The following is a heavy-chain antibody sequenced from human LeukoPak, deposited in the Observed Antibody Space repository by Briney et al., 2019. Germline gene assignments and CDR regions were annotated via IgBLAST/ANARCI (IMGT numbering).Heavy chain of an antibody. CDR3: ARAVVVVPAAIVFSGYYYGMDV. CDR1: GYTFTSYG. CDR2: ISAYNGNT. D-gene: IGHD2-2*01. V-gene: IGHV1-18*01. J-gene: IGHJ6*02. Sequence: ASVKVACKASGYTFTSYGISWVRQAPGPGLEWMGWISAYNGNTNYAQKLQGRVTMTTDTSTSTAYMELRSLRSDDTAVYYCARAVVVVPAAIVFSGYYYGMDVWGQGTTVTVSS.